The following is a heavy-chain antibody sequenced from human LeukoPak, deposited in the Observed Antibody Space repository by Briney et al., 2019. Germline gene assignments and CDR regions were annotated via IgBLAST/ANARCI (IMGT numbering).Heavy chain of an antibody. CDR2: FDPEDGET. CDR3: ATKLAYADWGAFDI. D-gene: IGHD4-17*01. Sequence: GASVKVSCKVSGYTLTELSMHWVRQAPGKGLEWMGGFDPEDGETIYAQKFQGRVTMTEDTSTDTAYMELSSLRSEDTAVYYCATKLAYADWGAFDIWGQGTMVTVSS. CDR1: GYTLTELS. V-gene: IGHV1-24*01. J-gene: IGHJ3*02.